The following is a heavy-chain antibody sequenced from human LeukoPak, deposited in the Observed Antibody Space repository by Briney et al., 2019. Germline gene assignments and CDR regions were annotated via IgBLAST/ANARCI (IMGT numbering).Heavy chain of an antibody. J-gene: IGHJ5*02. CDR2: ISSSSTYT. CDR1: GFIFSDYH. CDR3: ARDSVSGGFDP. Sequence: GGSLRLSCAASGFIFSDYHMSWIRQAPGKGLEWVSYISSSSTYTNYADSMKGRFTISRDNAKNSLYLQLNSLRADDTAVYYWARDSVSGGFDPWGQGTLVSVSS. D-gene: IGHD3-16*01. V-gene: IGHV3-11*05.